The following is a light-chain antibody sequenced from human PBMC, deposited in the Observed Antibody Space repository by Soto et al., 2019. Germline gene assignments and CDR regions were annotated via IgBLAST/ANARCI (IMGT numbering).Light chain of an antibody. CDR2: NTN. CDR1: SSNIGRNS. CDR3: AAWDDSLNGYV. V-gene: IGLV1-44*01. J-gene: IGLJ1*01. Sequence: QSVLTQAPSASETPGQRVTISCSGRSSNIGRNSISWYQQFPGTAPKLLIYNTNQRPAGVPARFSGSKSGTSASLAIRGLQYDDEAAYYCAAWDDSLNGYVFGTGTKLTVL.